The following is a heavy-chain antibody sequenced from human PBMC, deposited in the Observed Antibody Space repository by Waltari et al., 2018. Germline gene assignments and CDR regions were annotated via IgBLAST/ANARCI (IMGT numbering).Heavy chain of an antibody. CDR2: MNHNSGNT. CDR1: GYTFTSYD. D-gene: IGHD3-10*01. J-gene: IGHJ3*02. Sequence: QVQMVQSGAEVKKPGASVKVSCKASGYTFTSYDLTWVRPATGQGLEWMGWMNHNSGNTGYAQKFQGRVTITRNTSISTAYMELSSLRSEDTAVYYCARGLRTGGDAFDIWGQGTMVTVSS. V-gene: IGHV1-8*03. CDR3: ARGLRTGGDAFDI.